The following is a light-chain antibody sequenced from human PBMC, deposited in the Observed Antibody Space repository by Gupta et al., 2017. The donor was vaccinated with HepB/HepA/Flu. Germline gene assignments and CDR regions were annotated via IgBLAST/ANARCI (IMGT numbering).Light chain of an antibody. Sequence: QSVLTQPPSVSGAPGQRVTISCTGSSSNIGAGHDVHWYQQVPGTAPKLLIHGNSNRPSGVPDRFSGSKSGTSASLAITGLQAEEEADYYCQSYDSSLSVVVFGGGTKLTVL. CDR2: GNS. J-gene: IGLJ2*01. CDR1: SSNIGAGHD. V-gene: IGLV1-40*01. CDR3: QSYDSSLSVVV.